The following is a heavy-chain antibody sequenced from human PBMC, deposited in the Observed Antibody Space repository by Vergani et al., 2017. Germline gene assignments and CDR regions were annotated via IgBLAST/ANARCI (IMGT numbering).Heavy chain of an antibody. CDR2: ISGSGGST. D-gene: IGHD3-3*01. V-gene: IGHV3-23*01. J-gene: IGHJ4*02. CDR1: GFTFSSYA. Sequence: EVQLLESGGGLVQPGGSLRLSCAASGFTFSSYAMSWVRQAPGKGLEWVSAISGSGGSTYYADSVKGRFTISRDNSKNTLYLKMNSLRAEDTAVYYCAKDRKGNDFWSGYPDYFDYWGQGTLVTVSS. CDR3: AKDRKGNDFWSGYPDYFDY.